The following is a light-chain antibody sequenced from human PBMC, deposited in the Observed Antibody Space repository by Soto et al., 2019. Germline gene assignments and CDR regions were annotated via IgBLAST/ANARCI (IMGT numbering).Light chain of an antibody. V-gene: IGLV2-14*03. CDR2: DVR. Sequence: QSAVTQPASVSGSPGQSITISCTGTSSDVGGYHYVSWYQQHPDKAPKLLIFDVRSRPSGISNRFSGSKSGNTASLTISGLQAADGADYYCSSYTTSGALVFGGGTKVTVL. J-gene: IGLJ3*02. CDR1: SSDVGGYHY. CDR3: SSYTTSGALV.